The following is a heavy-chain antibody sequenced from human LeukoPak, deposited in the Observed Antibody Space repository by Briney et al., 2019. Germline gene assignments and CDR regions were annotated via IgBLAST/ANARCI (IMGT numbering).Heavy chain of an antibody. CDR3: ARFVEMATISTPDMDV. J-gene: IGHJ6*03. Sequence: GGSLRLSCAASGFTFSSYAMSWVRQAPGKGLEWVSAISGSGGSTYYADSVKGRFTISRDNSKNTLYLQMNSLRAEDTAVYYCARFVEMATISTPDMDVWGKGTTVTISS. CDR1: GFTFSSYA. CDR2: ISGSGGST. D-gene: IGHD5-24*01. V-gene: IGHV3-23*01.